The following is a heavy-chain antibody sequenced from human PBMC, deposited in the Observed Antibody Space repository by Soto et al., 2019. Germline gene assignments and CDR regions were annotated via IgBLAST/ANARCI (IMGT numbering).Heavy chain of an antibody. Sequence: QVQLVESGGGVVQPGRSLRLSCAASGFTFSSYGMHWVRQAPGKGLEWVAVIWYDGSNKYYADSVKGRFTISRDNSKNTLYLQMNSLRAEDTAVYYCARVSESVSYYGGLDYWGQGTLVTVSS. CDR3: ARVSESVSYYGGLDY. J-gene: IGHJ4*02. D-gene: IGHD1-26*01. CDR1: GFTFSSYG. V-gene: IGHV3-33*01. CDR2: IWYDGSNK.